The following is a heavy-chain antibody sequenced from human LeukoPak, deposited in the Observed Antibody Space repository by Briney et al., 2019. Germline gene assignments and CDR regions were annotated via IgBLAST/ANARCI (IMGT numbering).Heavy chain of an antibody. CDR2: IYYSGST. D-gene: IGHD3-10*01. CDR3: ARVMVRGVIPWFDP. J-gene: IGHJ5*02. Sequence: SETLSLTCTVSGGSISSYYWSWIRQPPGKGLEWIGYIYYSGSTNYNPSLKSRVTISVDTSKNQFSLKLSSVTAADTAVYCCARVMVRGVIPWFDPWGQGTLVTVSS. CDR1: GGSISSYY. V-gene: IGHV4-59*01.